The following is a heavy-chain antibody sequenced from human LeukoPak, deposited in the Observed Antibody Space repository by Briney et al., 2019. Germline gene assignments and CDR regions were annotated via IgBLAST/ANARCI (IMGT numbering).Heavy chain of an antibody. Sequence: GGSLRLSCSGSGLTFSNYAMHWVRQAPGKGLEYVSSINDKGDQIHYANSVKDRFSISRDTSKNTLFLQMGSLRAEDMAVYYCARDLPGTYSFDIWGQGTMVTVSS. CDR2: INDKGDQI. V-gene: IGHV3-64*01. CDR1: GLTFSNYA. J-gene: IGHJ3*02. CDR3: ARDLPGTYSFDI. D-gene: IGHD1-26*01.